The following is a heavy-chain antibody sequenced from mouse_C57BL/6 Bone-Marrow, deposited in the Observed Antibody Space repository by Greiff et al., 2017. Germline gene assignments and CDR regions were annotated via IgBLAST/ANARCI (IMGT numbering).Heavy chain of an antibody. CDR1: GYTFTSYW. D-gene: IGHD2-12*01. CDR2: IHPNSGST. CDR3: ARSYYSPWFAY. V-gene: IGHV1-64*01. Sequence: VQLQQSGAELVKPGASVTLSCKASGYTFTSYWMHWVKQRPGQGLEWIGMIHPNSGSTNYNEKFKSKATLTVDKSSSTAYMQLSSLTSEASAVYYCARSYYSPWFAYWGQGTLVTVAA. J-gene: IGHJ3*01.